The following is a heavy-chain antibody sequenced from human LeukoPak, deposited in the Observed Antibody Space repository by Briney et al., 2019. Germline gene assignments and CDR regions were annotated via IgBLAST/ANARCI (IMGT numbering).Heavy chain of an antibody. J-gene: IGHJ6*03. D-gene: IGHD1-20*01. Sequence: GRSLRLSCAASGFTFSRFGMHWVRQAPGKGLERVAVIWYDGNNKYYLDSVRGRFTISRDNSKNTLYLQINSLRVEDTAVYYCAKDSNWSDAYYYMDVWGKGTTVTVSS. CDR3: AKDSNWSDAYYYMDV. V-gene: IGHV3-33*06. CDR1: GFTFSRFG. CDR2: IWYDGNNK.